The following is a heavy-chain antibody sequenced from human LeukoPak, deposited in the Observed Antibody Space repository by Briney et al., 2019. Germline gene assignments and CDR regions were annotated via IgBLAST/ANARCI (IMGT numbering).Heavy chain of an antibody. CDR2: ISSSSSYI. V-gene: IGHV3-21*01. CDR1: GFTFSSYS. CDR3: ARSAGYYGSGIYYQGVRYFDY. Sequence: GGSLRLSCAASGFTFSSYSMNWVRQAPGKGLEWVSSISSSSSYIYYADSVKGRFTISRDNAKNSLYMQMNSLRAEDTAVYYCARSAGYYGSGIYYQGVRYFDYWGQGTLVTVSS. D-gene: IGHD3-10*01. J-gene: IGHJ4*02.